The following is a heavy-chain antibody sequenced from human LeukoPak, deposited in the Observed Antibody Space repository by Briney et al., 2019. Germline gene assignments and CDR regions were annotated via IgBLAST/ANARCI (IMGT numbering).Heavy chain of an antibody. CDR3: ARDLGISGWYAPPLGYFDY. V-gene: IGHV1-2*02. CDR2: INPKSGGT. Sequence: ASVKVSCKASGYSFTSHYMHWVRQAPGQGLEWMGWINPKSGGTNYAQKFQGRVTMTRDTSISTTYMELSRLRSDDTAVYYCARDLGISGWYAPPLGYFDYWGQGTLVTVSS. D-gene: IGHD6-19*01. CDR1: GYSFTSHY. J-gene: IGHJ4*02.